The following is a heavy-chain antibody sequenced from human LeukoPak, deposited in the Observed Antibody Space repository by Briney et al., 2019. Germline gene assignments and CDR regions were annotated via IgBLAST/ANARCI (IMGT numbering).Heavy chain of an antibody. J-gene: IGHJ5*02. D-gene: IGHD4-17*01. CDR3: ARERRFTVTKVTTKNWFDP. CDR2: INPNSGGT. Sequence: GASVKVSCKASGYTFTGYYMHWVRQAPGQGLEWMGWINPNSGGTNYAQKFQGRVTMTRDTSISTAYMELSRLRSDDTAVYYCARERRFTVTKVTTKNWFDPWGQGTLVTVSS. CDR1: GYTFTGYY. V-gene: IGHV1-2*02.